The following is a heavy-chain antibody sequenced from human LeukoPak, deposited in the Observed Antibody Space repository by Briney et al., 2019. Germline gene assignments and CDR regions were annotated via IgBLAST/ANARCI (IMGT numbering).Heavy chain of an antibody. D-gene: IGHD3-10*01. V-gene: IGHV3-74*01. CDR1: GFTFSSYW. CDR3: ARVLLWFGEFWWFDP. J-gene: IGHJ5*02. Sequence: GGSLRLSCAASGFTFSSYWMHWVRQAPGKGLVWVSRINSDGSSTSYADSVKGRFTISRDNAKNTLYLQMNSLRAEDTAVYYCARVLLWFGEFWWFDPWGQGTLVTVSS. CDR2: INSDGSST.